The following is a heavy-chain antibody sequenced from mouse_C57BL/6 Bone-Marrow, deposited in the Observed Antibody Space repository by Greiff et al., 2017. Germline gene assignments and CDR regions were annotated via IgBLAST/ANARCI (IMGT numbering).Heavy chain of an antibody. CDR1: GYTFTSYW. V-gene: IGHV1-69*01. Sequence: QVQLQQPGAELVMPGASVKLSCKASGYTFTSYWMHWVKQRPGQGLEWIGEIDPSDSYTNYNQKFKGQSTLTVDKSSSTAYMQLSSLTSEDSAVYYCARSGDYGDYDAMDYWGQGTSVTVSS. J-gene: IGHJ4*01. CDR2: IDPSDSYT. D-gene: IGHD2-4*01. CDR3: ARSGDYGDYDAMDY.